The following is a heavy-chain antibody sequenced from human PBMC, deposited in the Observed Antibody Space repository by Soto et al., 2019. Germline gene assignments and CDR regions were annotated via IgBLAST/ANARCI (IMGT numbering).Heavy chain of an antibody. Sequence: EVQLVDSGGGLVQPGGSLSLSCVASGFIVSSKYMSWFRLAPGKGLEWVSVIHTGGNTYYADAVKGRFTISRDNSQNTVYLQMNSLRIEDTAIYYCARGVTLGVSAGDYWGQGTLVTVSS. V-gene: IGHV3-66*01. CDR3: ARGVTLGVSAGDY. D-gene: IGHD3-16*01. J-gene: IGHJ4*02. CDR2: IHTGGNT. CDR1: GFIVSSKY.